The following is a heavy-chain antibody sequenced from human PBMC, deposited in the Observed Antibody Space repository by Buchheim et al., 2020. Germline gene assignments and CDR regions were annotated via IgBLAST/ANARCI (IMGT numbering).Heavy chain of an antibody. Sequence: QLQLQESGPGLVKPSETLSLTCTVSGGSISSSSYYLGWIRQPPGKGLEWIGSIYYCGSTYYNPSLKSRVTISVDTSKNQLPLKLSSVTAADTAVYYCASLPIAVAGTVMKGFDYWGQGTL. CDR3: ASLPIAVAGTVMKGFDY. D-gene: IGHD6-19*01. CDR2: IYYCGST. CDR1: GGSISSSSYY. V-gene: IGHV4-39*01. J-gene: IGHJ4*02.